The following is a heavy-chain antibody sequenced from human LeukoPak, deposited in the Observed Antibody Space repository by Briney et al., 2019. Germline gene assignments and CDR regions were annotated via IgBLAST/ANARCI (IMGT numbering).Heavy chain of an antibody. D-gene: IGHD3-9*01. CDR3: ARGGASTGYFYDS. CDR1: GFTFSSYE. Sequence: GGSLRLSCAASGFTFSSYEIYWVRQAPGKGLEWVSYISSSGTGMNYVDSVKGRFTISRDNAKNSLYLQMNSLRGEDTAIHYCARGGASTGYFYDSWGQGTLVTVSA. CDR2: ISSSGTGM. J-gene: IGHJ5*01. V-gene: IGHV3-48*03.